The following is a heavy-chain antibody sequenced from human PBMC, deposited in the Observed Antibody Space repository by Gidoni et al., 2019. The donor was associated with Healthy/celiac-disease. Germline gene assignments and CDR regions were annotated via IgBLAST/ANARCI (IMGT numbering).Heavy chain of an antibody. V-gene: IGHV3-23*01. J-gene: IGHJ6*02. CDR2: ISGIGGST. Sequence: EVQLLESGGGLVQPGGSLRLSCAASGFTFSSYAMTWVRQAPGKGLEWVSAISGIGGSTYYADSVKGRFTISRDKSKNTLYLQMNSLRAEDTAVYYCAKDLVYTNYYYYYGMDVWGQGTSVTVSS. CDR3: AKDLVYTNYYYYYGMDV. D-gene: IGHD2-8*01. CDR1: GFTFSSYA.